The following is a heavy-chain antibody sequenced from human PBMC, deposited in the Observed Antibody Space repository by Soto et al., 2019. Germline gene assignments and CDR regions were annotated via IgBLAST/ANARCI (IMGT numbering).Heavy chain of an antibody. D-gene: IGHD2-21*02. CDR2: IIPVLGVT. J-gene: IGHJ6*02. CDR1: GSTFSSYT. CDR3: ARRRYCGADCYSKYYYGMDV. Sequence: QVQLVQSGAEVKKPGSSVKVSCQASGSTFSSYTVGWVRQAPGQGLEWMGRIIPVLGVTNYAPKFKGRVTISADKSKTTAYMELSSLRSGDTAVYYCARRRYCGADCYSKYYYGMDVWGQGTTVTVSS. V-gene: IGHV1-69*02.